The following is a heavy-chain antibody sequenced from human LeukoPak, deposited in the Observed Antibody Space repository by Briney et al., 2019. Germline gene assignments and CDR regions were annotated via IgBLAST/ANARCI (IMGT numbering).Heavy chain of an antibody. CDR2: ISSSSSYI. Sequence: GGSLRLSCAASGFTFSSYSMNWVRQAPGKGLEWVSSISSSSSYIYYADSVKGRFTISRDNAKNSLYLQMNSLRAEDTAVYYCARDQGYNWNDQPYDYCGQGTLVTVSS. D-gene: IGHD1-1*01. V-gene: IGHV3-21*01. CDR3: ARDQGYNWNDQPYDY. J-gene: IGHJ4*02. CDR1: GFTFSSYS.